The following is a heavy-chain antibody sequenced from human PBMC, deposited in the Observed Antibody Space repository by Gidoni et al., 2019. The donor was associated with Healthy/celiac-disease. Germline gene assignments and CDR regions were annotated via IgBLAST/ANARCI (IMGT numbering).Heavy chain of an antibody. Sequence: QVQLVESGGGLVKPGGSLRLSCAASGFTFSYYYMSWIRQAPGKGLEWVSYISSSSSYTNYADSVKGRFTISRDNAKNSLYLQRNSLRAEDTAVYYCARVGYSSGWYADWFDPWGQGTLVTVSS. CDR3: ARVGYSSGWYADWFDP. V-gene: IGHV3-11*06. CDR1: GFTFSYYY. D-gene: IGHD6-19*01. J-gene: IGHJ5*02. CDR2: ISSSSSYT.